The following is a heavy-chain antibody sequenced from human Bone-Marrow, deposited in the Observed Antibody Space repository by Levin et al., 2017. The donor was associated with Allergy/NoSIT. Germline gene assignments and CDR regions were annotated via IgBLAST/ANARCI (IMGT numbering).Heavy chain of an antibody. J-gene: IGHJ4*02. CDR2: IDPSDSYT. V-gene: IGHV5-10-1*01. CDR1: GYSFTSYW. D-gene: IGHD6-19*01. CDR3: ARREVAVAGTHYFDY. Sequence: GESLKISCKGSGYSFTSYWISWVRQMPGKGLEWMGRIDPSDSYTNYSPSFQGHVTISADKSISTAYLQWSSLKASDTAMYYCARREVAVAGTHYFDYWGQGTLVTVSS.